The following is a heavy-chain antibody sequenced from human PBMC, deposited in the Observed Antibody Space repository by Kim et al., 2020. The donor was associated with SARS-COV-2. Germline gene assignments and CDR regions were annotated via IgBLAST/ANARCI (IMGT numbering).Heavy chain of an antibody. D-gene: IGHD3-16*01. J-gene: IGHJ6*02. CDR1: GFTFSSYG. CDR2: LWYDGSNK. Sequence: GGSLRLSCAASGFTFSSYGMHGVRQAPGKGLEWVAVLWYDGSNKDYADSVKGRFTISRDNYKNTLYLQMNSPRAEDTAVYYCARDRLGEYGMDVWGQGT. V-gene: IGHV3-33*01. CDR3: ARDRLGEYGMDV.